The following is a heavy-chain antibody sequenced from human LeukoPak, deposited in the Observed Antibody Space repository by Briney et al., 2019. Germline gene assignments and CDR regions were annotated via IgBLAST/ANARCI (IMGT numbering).Heavy chain of an antibody. D-gene: IGHD3-10*01. Sequence: PGGSLRLSCAASGFTFSSYAMSSVRQAPGKGLEWVSAIRGSGGSTYYADSVKGRFTISRDNSKNTLYLQMNSLRAEDTAVYYCAKDPMAYYYYYMDVWGKGTTVTVSS. V-gene: IGHV3-23*01. CDR3: AKDPMAYYYYYMDV. J-gene: IGHJ6*03. CDR1: GFTFSSYA. CDR2: IRGSGGST.